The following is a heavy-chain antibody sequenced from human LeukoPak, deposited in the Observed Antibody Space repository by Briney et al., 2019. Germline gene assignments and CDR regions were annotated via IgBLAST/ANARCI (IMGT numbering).Heavy chain of an antibody. Sequence: SETLSLTCTVSGYSISSGYYWGWIRQPPGRGLEWIGSIYHSGSTYYNPSLKSRVTISLDTSKNQFSLKLSSVTAADTAVYYCARQGPYHYYDSSGYSAGHYNWFDPWGQGTLVTVSS. D-gene: IGHD3-22*01. CDR2: IYHSGST. J-gene: IGHJ5*02. V-gene: IGHV4-38-2*02. CDR1: GYSISSGYY. CDR3: ARQGPYHYYDSSGYSAGHYNWFDP.